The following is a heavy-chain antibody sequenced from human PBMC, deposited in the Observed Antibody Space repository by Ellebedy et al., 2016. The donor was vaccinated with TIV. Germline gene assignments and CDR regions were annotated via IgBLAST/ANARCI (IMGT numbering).Heavy chain of an antibody. CDR2: ISSSSSYI. CDR3: AKDLWFGESIDY. CDR1: GFTFSSYS. V-gene: IGHV3-21*04. J-gene: IGHJ4*02. Sequence: GESLKISXAASGFTFSSYSMNWVRQAPGKGLEWVSSISSSSSYIYYADSVKGRFTISRDNSKNTLYLQMNSLRAEDTAVYYCAKDLWFGESIDYWGQGTLVTVSS. D-gene: IGHD3-10*01.